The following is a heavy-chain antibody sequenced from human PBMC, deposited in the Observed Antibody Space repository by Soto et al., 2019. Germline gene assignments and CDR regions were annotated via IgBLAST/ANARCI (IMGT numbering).Heavy chain of an antibody. D-gene: IGHD3-22*01. J-gene: IGHJ4*02. CDR1: GFTFSSYA. CDR2: ISGSGGST. Sequence: EVQLLESGGGLVQPGGSLRLSCAASGFTFSSYAMSWVRQAPGKGLEWVSAISGSGGSTYYADSVKGRFTISRDNSKKTLYLQMNSLRDEDTAVYYCAKDPRGAYYYDSSGYRPSDYWGQGTLVTVSS. V-gene: IGHV3-23*01. CDR3: AKDPRGAYYYDSSGYRPSDY.